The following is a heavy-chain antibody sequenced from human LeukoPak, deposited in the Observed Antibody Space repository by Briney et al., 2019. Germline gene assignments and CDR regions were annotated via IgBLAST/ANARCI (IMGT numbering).Heavy chain of an antibody. J-gene: IGHJ4*02. CDR3: ARDSGGADFDY. CDR2: ISSSSSYI. V-gene: IGHV3-21*01. CDR1: GFTFSSYS. Sequence: GGSLRLSCAASGFTFSSYSMNWVRQAPGKGLEWVSSISSSSSYIYYADSVKGRFTISRDNAKNSLYLQMNSLRAEGTAVYYCARDSGGADFDYWGQGTLVTVSS. D-gene: IGHD3-16*01.